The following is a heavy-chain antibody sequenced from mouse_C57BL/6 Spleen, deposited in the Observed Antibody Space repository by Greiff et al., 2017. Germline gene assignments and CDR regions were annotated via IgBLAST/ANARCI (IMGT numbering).Heavy chain of an antibody. CDR2: INPSTGGT. V-gene: IGHV1-42*01. CDR3: AGGGASSGYDFDY. J-gene: IGHJ2*01. D-gene: IGHD3-2*02. Sequence: EVQLQQSGPELVKPGASVKISCKASGYSFTGYYMNWVKQSPEKSLEWIGEINPSTGGTTYNQKFKAKATLTVDKSSSTAYMQLKSLTSEDSAVYYCAGGGASSGYDFDYWGQGTTLTVSS. CDR1: GYSFTGYY.